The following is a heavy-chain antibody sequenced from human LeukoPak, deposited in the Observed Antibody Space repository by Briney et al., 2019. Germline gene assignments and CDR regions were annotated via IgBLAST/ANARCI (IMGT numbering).Heavy chain of an antibody. CDR1: GFTFSSYG. V-gene: IGHV3-30*18. J-gene: IGHJ6*02. Sequence: PGRSLRLSCAASGFTFSSYGMHWVRQAPGKGLEWVAVISYDGSNKYYADSVKGRFTISRDNSKNTLYLQMNSLRAEDTAVYYCAKEAYSCSWYYYYYGMDVWGQGTTVTVSS. D-gene: IGHD6-13*01. CDR2: ISYDGSNK. CDR3: AKEAYSCSWYYYYYGMDV.